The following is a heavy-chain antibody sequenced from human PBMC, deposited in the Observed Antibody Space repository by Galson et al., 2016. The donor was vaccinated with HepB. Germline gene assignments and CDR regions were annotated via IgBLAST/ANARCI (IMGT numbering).Heavy chain of an antibody. D-gene: IGHD1-26*01. Sequence: SETLSLTCTVSGGSIISAHYYWGWIRQPPGKRLEWMGSFHYSGRTDYNPSLRGRVTISADTSKNQFFLKVTSVTVADTAMYFCASPARGTHYGEYFVTWGQGTLVTVSS. CDR1: GGSIISAHYY. V-gene: IGHV4-39*01. CDR2: FHYSGRT. J-gene: IGHJ4*02. CDR3: ASPARGTHYGEYFVT.